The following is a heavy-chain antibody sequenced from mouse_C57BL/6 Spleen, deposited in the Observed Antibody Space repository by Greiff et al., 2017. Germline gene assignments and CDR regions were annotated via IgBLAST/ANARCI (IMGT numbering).Heavy chain of an antibody. J-gene: IGHJ2*01. V-gene: IGHV3-6*01. CDR1: GYSITSGYY. CDR2: ISYDGSN. D-gene: IGHD2-1*01. Sequence: DVKLQESGPGLVKPSQSLSLTCSVTGYSITSGYYWNWIRQFPGNKLEWMGYISYDGSNNYNPSLKNRISITRDTSKNQFFLKLNSVTTEDTATYYCARRGNYVGYYFDYWGQGTTLTVSS. CDR3: ARRGNYVGYYFDY.